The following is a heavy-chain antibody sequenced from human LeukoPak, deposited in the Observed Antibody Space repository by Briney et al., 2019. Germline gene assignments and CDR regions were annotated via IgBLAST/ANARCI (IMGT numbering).Heavy chain of an antibody. V-gene: IGHV4-59*08. CDR3: ARGTGSRYYYCGMDV. Sequence: SETLSLTCTVSGGSISSYYWSWVRQPPGKGLEWIGYIYYSGSTNYNPSLKSRVTISVDTSKNQFSLKLSSVTAADTAVYYCARGTGSRYYYCGMDVWGQGTTVTVSS. J-gene: IGHJ6*02. CDR1: GGSISSYY. CDR2: IYYSGST. D-gene: IGHD6-25*01.